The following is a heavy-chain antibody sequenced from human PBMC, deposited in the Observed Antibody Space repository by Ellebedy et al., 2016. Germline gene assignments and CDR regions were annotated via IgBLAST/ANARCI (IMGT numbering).Heavy chain of an antibody. CDR3: ARGGDGDYIGWRFDL. CDR2: IKHDGSAK. D-gene: IGHD4-17*01. CDR1: GFTFSSYA. Sequence: GESLKISXAASGFTFSSYAMTWVRQAPGKGLEWVANIKHDGSAKYYVDSVKGRFTMSRDNAKYSLYLQMNSLRAEDTAVYYCARGGDGDYIGWRFDLWGQGTMVTVSS. V-gene: IGHV3-7*01. J-gene: IGHJ3*01.